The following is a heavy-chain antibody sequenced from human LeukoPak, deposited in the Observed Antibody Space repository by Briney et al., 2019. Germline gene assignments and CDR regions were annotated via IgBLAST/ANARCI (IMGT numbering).Heavy chain of an antibody. J-gene: IGHJ6*03. CDR2: IYYSGST. CDR1: GGSISSSSYY. CDR3: AGSDYYYYMDV. V-gene: IGHV4-39*01. D-gene: IGHD3-10*01. Sequence: SETLSLTCTVSGGSISSSSYYWGWIRQPPGKGLEWIGSIYYSGSTYYNPSLKSRVTISVDTSKNQFSLELSSVTAADTAVFYCAGSDYYYYMDVWGKGTTVTVSS.